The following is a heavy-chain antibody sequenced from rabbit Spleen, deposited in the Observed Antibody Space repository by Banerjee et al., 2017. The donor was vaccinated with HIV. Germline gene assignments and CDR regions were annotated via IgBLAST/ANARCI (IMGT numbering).Heavy chain of an antibody. D-gene: IGHD1-1*01. V-gene: IGHV1S40*01. CDR3: ARDSGDWCFDV. CDR2: IYTGSSGST. Sequence: QSLEESGGDLVKPGASLTLTCTASGVSFSSSYYMCWVRQAPGKGLEWIGCIYTGSSGSTYYASWAKGRFTITKTSSTTVTLQMTSLTAADTATYFCARDSGDWCFDVWGPGTLVTVS. CDR1: GVSFSSSYY. J-gene: IGHJ2*01.